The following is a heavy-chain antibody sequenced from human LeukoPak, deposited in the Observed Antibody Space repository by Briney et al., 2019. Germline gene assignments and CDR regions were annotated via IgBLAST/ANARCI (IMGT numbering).Heavy chain of an antibody. CDR2: ITNDGSST. Sequence: GGSLRLSCAASGFTFSSYWMHWVRQVPGKGLVWVSRITNDGSSTAHADSVKGRLTISRDNAKNKLYLQMNSLRAEDTAVYYCARGGRSLDYWGQGTLVTVSS. V-gene: IGHV3-74*01. CDR3: ARGGRSLDY. J-gene: IGHJ4*02. D-gene: IGHD3-3*01. CDR1: GFTFSSYW.